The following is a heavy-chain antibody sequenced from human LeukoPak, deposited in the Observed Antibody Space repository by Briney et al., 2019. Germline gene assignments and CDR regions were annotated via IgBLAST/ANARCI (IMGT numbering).Heavy chain of an antibody. V-gene: IGHV3-30-3*01. CDR3: AKVSDLWFGELFIDY. CDR1: GFTFSSYA. D-gene: IGHD3-10*01. Sequence: GRSLRLSCAASGFTFSSYAMHWVRQAPGKGLEWVAVISYDGSNKYYADSVKGRFTISRDNSKNTLYLQMNSLRAEDTAVYYCAKVSDLWFGELFIDYWGQGTLVTVSS. J-gene: IGHJ4*02. CDR2: ISYDGSNK.